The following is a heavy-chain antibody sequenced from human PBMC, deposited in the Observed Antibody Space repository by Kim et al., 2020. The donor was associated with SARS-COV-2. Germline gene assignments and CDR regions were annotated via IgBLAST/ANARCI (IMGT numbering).Heavy chain of an antibody. CDR1: GGSFSGYY. J-gene: IGHJ6*03. CDR2: INHSGST. Sequence: SETLSLTCAVYGGSFSGYYWSWIRQPPGKGLEWIGEINHSGSTNYNPSLKSRVTISVDTSKNQFSLKLSSVTAADTAVYYCARGVAPRGVVVVPAAIRYYYYMDVWGKGTTVTVSS. V-gene: IGHV4-34*01. D-gene: IGHD2-2*02. CDR3: ARGVAPRGVVVVPAAIRYYYYMDV.